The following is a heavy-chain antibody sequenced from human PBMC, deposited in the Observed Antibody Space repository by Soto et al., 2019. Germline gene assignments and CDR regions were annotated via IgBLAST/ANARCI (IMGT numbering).Heavy chain of an antibody. V-gene: IGHV3-30-3*01. D-gene: IGHD3-22*01. CDR3: ARDPVTSMIVVVIKGVHAMDV. Sequence: QVQLVESGGGVVQPGRSLRLSCAASGFTFSSYAMHWVRQAPGKGLEWVAVISYDGSNKYYADSVKGRFTISRDNSKNTLYLQMNSLRAEDTAVYYCARDPVTSMIVVVIKGVHAMDVWGQGTTVTVSS. J-gene: IGHJ6*02. CDR2: ISYDGSNK. CDR1: GFTFSSYA.